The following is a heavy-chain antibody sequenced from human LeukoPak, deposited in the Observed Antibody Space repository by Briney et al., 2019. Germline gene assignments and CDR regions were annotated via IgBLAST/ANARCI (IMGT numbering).Heavy chain of an antibody. CDR2: IYYSGST. V-gene: IGHV4-31*03. CDR1: GGSISSGGYC. D-gene: IGHD6-13*01. CDR3: ARYSSSWPHSGSIDY. Sequence: PSQTLSLTCNVSGGSISSGGYCWGWLRQHPGKGLEWIGYIYYSGSTYYNTSLKSRVTISVETSKNQFSLKLSSVTAADTAVYYCARYSSSWPHSGSIDYWGQGTLVTVSS. J-gene: IGHJ4*02.